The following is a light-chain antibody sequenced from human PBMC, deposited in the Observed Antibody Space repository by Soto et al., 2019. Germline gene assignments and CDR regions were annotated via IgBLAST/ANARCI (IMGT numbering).Light chain of an antibody. CDR1: QSVSSY. CDR3: QQRSSAIT. Sequence: EIVLTQSPATLSLSPWERATLSFRASQSVSSYLAWYQQKPGQAPRLLIYDASNRATGIPARFSGSGSGTDFTLTISSLEPEDFAVYYCQQRSSAITFGQGTRLEIK. CDR2: DAS. J-gene: IGKJ5*01. V-gene: IGKV3-11*01.